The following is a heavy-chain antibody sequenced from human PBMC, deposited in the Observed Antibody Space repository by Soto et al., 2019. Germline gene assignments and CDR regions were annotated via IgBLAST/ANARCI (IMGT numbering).Heavy chain of an antibody. CDR1: GGSFSGYY. D-gene: IGHD6-13*01. CDR2: INHSGST. V-gene: IGHV4-34*01. Sequence: LSLTCAVYGGSFSGYYWSCIRQPPGKGLEWIGEINHSGSTNYNPSLKSRVTISVDTSKNQFSLKLSSVTAADTAVYYCARGAAAGWFDPWGQGTLVTVSS. CDR3: ARGAAAGWFDP. J-gene: IGHJ5*02.